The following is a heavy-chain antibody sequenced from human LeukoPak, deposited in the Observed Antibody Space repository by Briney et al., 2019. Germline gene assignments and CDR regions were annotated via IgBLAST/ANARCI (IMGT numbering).Heavy chain of an antibody. CDR2: ISGSGGST. J-gene: IGHJ6*02. Sequence: PGGSLRLFCAASGFTFSSYAMSWVRQAPGKGLEGVSAISGSGGSTYYADSVKGRFTISRDNSKNRLYLQMKSLRAEATAAIYCSSKRYCSAGSCYDYYYGMDVWGQGTTVTVSS. D-gene: IGHD2-15*01. CDR1: GFTFSSYA. CDR3: SSKRYCSAGSCYDYYYGMDV. V-gene: IGHV3-23*01.